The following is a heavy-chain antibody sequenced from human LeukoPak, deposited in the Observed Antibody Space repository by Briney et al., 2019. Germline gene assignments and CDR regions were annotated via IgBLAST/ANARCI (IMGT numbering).Heavy chain of an antibody. J-gene: IGHJ6*02. D-gene: IGHD6-19*01. CDR3: AREFWSHSSGLYGMDV. CDR2: ISAYNGNT. Sequence: ASVKVSCKASGYTFTSYGISWVRQAPGQGLEWMGWISAYNGNTNYAQKLQGRVTMTTDTSTSTAYMELRSLRSDDTAVYYCAREFWSHSSGLYGMDVWGQGTTVTVSS. V-gene: IGHV1-18*01. CDR1: GYTFTSYG.